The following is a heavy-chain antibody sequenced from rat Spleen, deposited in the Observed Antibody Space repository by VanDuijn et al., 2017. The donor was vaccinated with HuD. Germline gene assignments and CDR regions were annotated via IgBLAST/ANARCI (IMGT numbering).Heavy chain of an antibody. CDR3: ARHNVTTGDYFDY. V-gene: IGHV5-31*01. J-gene: IGHJ2*01. D-gene: IGHD1-10*01. Sequence: EVQLVESGGGLVQPGRSLKLSCVASGFTFNNYWMTWIRQAPGKGLEWVASISNAAGKVYYPDSVKGRFTISRNNAEDTVYLQMDSLRSEDTATYYCARHNVTTGDYFDYWGQGVMVTVSS. CDR2: ISNAAGKV. CDR1: GFTFNNYW.